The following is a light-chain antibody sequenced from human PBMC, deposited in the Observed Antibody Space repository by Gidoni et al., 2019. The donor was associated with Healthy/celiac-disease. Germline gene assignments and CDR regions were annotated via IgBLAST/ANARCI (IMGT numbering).Light chain of an antibody. J-gene: IGKJ2*01. Sequence: DIVMTQSPLSLPVTPVEPASISCRSSQSLLHSNGYNYLDWYLQKPGQSPQLLIYLGSNRASGVPDRFSGSGSGTDFTLKISRVEAEDVGVHYCMQALQTSYTFGQGTKLEIK. CDR1: QSLLHSNGYNY. V-gene: IGKV2-28*01. CDR2: LGS. CDR3: MQALQTSYT.